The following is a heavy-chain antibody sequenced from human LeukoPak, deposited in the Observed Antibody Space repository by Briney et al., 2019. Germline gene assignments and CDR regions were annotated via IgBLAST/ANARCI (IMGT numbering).Heavy chain of an antibody. J-gene: IGHJ4*02. Sequence: GGSLRLSCAASGFTFSSYAMSWVRQAPGKGLEWVSAIRGSGGSTYYADSVKGRFTISRDNSKNTLYLQMNSLRAEDTAVYYCAKLAQMEWLLSPYFDYWGQGTLVTVSS. CDR2: IRGSGGST. D-gene: IGHD3-3*01. CDR3: AKLAQMEWLLSPYFDY. V-gene: IGHV3-23*01. CDR1: GFTFSSYA.